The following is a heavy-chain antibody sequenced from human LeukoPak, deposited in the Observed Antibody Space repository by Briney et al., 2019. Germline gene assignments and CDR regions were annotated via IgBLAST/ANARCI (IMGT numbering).Heavy chain of an antibody. Sequence: GGSLRLSCAASGFTFNNYWMSWVRQAPGKGLEWVANIKPDGSEKYYVDSVKGRFAIARDNAKNSLYLQMNSLRAEDTAVYYCAKDFGSSWYLYYFDYWGQGTLVTVSS. CDR3: AKDFGSSWYLYYFDY. D-gene: IGHD6-13*01. J-gene: IGHJ4*02. CDR1: GFTFNNYW. CDR2: IKPDGSEK. V-gene: IGHV3-7*03.